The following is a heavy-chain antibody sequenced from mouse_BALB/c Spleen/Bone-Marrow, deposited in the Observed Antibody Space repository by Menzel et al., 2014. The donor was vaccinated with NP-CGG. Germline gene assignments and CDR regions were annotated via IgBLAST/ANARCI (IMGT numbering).Heavy chain of an antibody. V-gene: IGHV1-54*01. J-gene: IGHJ4*01. D-gene: IGHD1-1*01. Sequence: QVQLQHSGAELVRPGTSVKVSYKASGYAFTNYWIEWIKQRPGQGLEWIGVINPGSGGINYNEKFKGKATLTADKSSSTAYMQLSSLTSDDSAVYFCARELVRGMDYWGQGTSVTVSS. CDR2: INPGSGGI. CDR1: GYAFTNYW. CDR3: ARELVRGMDY.